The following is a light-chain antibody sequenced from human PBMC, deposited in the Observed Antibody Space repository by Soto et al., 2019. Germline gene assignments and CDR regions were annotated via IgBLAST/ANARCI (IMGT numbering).Light chain of an antibody. CDR3: QHRSAWT. CDR1: QSVSSF. V-gene: IGKV3-11*01. J-gene: IGKJ1*01. CDR2: DAS. Sequence: IVLTQSPATLSLSPGERATLSCRASQSVSSFLGWYQQNPGQAPRLLIYDASNGATGIPPRFSGSGSGTDFTLTVSNLEPEDLAFYYCQHRSAWTFGQGTKVE.